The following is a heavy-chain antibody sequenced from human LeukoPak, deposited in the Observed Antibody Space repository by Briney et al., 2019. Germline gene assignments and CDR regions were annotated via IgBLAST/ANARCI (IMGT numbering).Heavy chain of an antibody. Sequence: ASVKISCKTSGYTFTSYYMHWVRQAPGQGLEWMGIINPSGGSTTYAQKFQGRVTMTRDTSTSTVYMELSSLRSEVTALYYCARGDVLDSSVYNWFDPWGQGTLVIVSS. D-gene: IGHD3-22*01. J-gene: IGHJ5*02. CDR3: ARGDVLDSSVYNWFDP. CDR2: INPSGGST. V-gene: IGHV1-46*01. CDR1: GYTFTSYY.